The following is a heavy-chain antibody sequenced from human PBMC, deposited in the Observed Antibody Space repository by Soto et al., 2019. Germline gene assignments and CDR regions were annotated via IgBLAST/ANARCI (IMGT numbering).Heavy chain of an antibody. CDR2: INTGTAST. Sequence: QVQLVQSGAEVKKPGASVKVSCKASGYSFSDYTMHWVRRAPGQPPEWMARINTGTASTEYSQKFQGRVTITRDTSATTAYMDLSSLRSEDTAVYYCARGPQASYGMDVWGQGTTVTVS. CDR1: GYSFSDYT. J-gene: IGHJ6*02. CDR3: ARGPQASYGMDV. V-gene: IGHV1-3*04.